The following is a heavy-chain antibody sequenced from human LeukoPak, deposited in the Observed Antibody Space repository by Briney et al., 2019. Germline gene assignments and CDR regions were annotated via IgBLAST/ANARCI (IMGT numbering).Heavy chain of an antibody. J-gene: IGHJ6*03. Sequence: GASVKVSCKASGGTFSSYAISWVRQAPGQGLEWMGGIIPIFGTANYAQKFQGRVTITADESTSTAYMELSSLRSEDTAVYYCASRDMVRGVINYYYMDVWGKGTTVTVSS. V-gene: IGHV1-69*13. CDR2: IIPIFGTA. D-gene: IGHD3-10*01. CDR1: GGTFSSYA. CDR3: ASRDMVRGVINYYYMDV.